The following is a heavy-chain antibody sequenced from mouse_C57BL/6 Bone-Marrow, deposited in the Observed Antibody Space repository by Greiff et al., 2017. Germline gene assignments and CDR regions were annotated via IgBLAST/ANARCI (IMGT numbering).Heavy chain of an antibody. D-gene: IGHD2-4*01. V-gene: IGHV1-64*01. Sequence: QVQLQQPGAELVKPGASVKLSCKASGYTFTSYWMHWVKQRPGQGLEWIGMIHPNSGSTNYNEKFKSKATLTVDKSSSTAYMQLSSLTSEDSAVYYCARSGSYDDYGFAYWGQGTLVTVSA. CDR1: GYTFTSYW. CDR2: IHPNSGST. J-gene: IGHJ3*01. CDR3: ARSGSYDDYGFAY.